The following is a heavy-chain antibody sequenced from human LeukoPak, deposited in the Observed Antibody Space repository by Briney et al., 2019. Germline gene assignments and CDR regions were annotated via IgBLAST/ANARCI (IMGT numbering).Heavy chain of an antibody. CDR3: ARRLAGFSVYYFDY. CDR1: GGSFSGYY. CDR2: INHSGST. V-gene: IGHV4-34*01. D-gene: IGHD3-9*01. J-gene: IGHJ4*02. Sequence: SETLSLTCAVYGGSFSGYYWSWIRQPPGKGLEWIGEINHSGSTNYNPSLKSRVTISVDTSKNQFSLKLSSVTAADTAVYYCARRLAGFSVYYFDYWGQGTLVTVSS.